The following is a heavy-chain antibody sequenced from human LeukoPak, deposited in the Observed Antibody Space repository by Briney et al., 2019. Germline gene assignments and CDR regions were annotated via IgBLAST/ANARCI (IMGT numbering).Heavy chain of an antibody. J-gene: IGHJ4*02. V-gene: IGHV3-30*04. CDR3: ARAPYYYGSGSEGLDY. CDR1: GFTFSSYA. CDR2: ISYDGSNK. Sequence: GRSLRLSCVASGFTFSSYATHWVRQAPGKGLEWVAVISYDGSNKYYADSVKGRFTISRDNSKNTLYLQMNSLRAEDTAVYYCARAPYYYGSGSEGLDYWGQGTLVTVSS. D-gene: IGHD3-10*01.